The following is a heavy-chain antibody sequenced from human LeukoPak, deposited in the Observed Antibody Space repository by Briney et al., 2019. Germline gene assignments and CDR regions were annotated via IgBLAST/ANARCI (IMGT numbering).Heavy chain of an antibody. CDR1: GYTFTSYG. Sequence: GASVKVSCKASGYTFTSYGISWVRQAPGQGLEWMGWISAYNGNTNYAQKLQGRVTMTTDTSTSTAYMELRSLRSDDTAVYYCARVLWFGRWLQSHYFDYWGQGTLVTVSS. D-gene: IGHD5-24*01. J-gene: IGHJ4*02. CDR3: ARVLWFGRWLQSHYFDY. V-gene: IGHV1-18*01. CDR2: ISAYNGNT.